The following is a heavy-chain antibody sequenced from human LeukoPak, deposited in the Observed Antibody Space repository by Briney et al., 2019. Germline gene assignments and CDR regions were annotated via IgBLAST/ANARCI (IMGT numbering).Heavy chain of an antibody. CDR1: GFTFSGYA. D-gene: IGHD1-26*01. Sequence: GGSLRLSCAASGFTFSGYAMSWVRQAPGKGLEWVSAISGSGGSTYYADSVKGRFTISRDNSKNTLYLQMNSLRAEDTAVYYCAKDTGGVVRAFDIWGQGTMVTVSS. CDR2: ISGSGGST. CDR3: AKDTGGVVRAFDI. J-gene: IGHJ3*02. V-gene: IGHV3-23*01.